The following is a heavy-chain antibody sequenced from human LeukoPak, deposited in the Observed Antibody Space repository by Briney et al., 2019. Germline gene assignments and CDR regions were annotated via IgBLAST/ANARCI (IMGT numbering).Heavy chain of an antibody. V-gene: IGHV3-23*01. J-gene: IGHJ4*02. Sequence: GGSLRLSCAASGLTVSSNYMNWVRQAPGKGLGWVSAISGSGGSTYYADSVKGRFTISRDNSKNTLYLQMNSLRAEDTAVYYCAKGSSSTSGPRYYFDYWGQGTLVTVSS. CDR1: GLTVSSNY. CDR3: AKGSSSTSGPRYYFDY. D-gene: IGHD6-13*01. CDR2: ISGSGGST.